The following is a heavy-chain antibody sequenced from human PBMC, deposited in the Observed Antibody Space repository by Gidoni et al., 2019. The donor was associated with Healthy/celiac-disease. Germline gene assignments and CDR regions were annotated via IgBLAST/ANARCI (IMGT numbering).Heavy chain of an antibody. V-gene: IGHV3-33*01. D-gene: IGHD4-17*01. Sequence: VQLVESGGGVVQPGRSLRLSCAASGVTLSSYGMHWVRQAPGKGLEWVAVIWYDGINKYYADSVKGRFTISRDNSKNTLYLQMNSLRAEDTAVYYCARDGGIAVTTYYFDYWGQGTLVTVSS. CDR1: GVTLSSYG. CDR3: ARDGGIAVTTYYFDY. J-gene: IGHJ4*02. CDR2: IWYDGINK.